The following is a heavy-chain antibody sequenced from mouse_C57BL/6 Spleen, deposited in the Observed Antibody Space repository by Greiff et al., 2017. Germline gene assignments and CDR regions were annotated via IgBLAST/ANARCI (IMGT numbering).Heavy chain of an antibody. D-gene: IGHD1-1*02. CDR2: IGPSDSYT. CDR3: AREGGSLYFDY. CDR1: GYTFTSYW. Sequence: QVQLQQPGAELVMPGASVKLSCKASGYTFTSYWMHWVKQRPGQGLEWIGEIGPSDSYTNYNQKFKGKSTLTVDKSSSTAYMQLSSLTSEDSAVYYCAREGGSLYFDYWGQGTTLTVSS. V-gene: IGHV1-69*01. J-gene: IGHJ2*01.